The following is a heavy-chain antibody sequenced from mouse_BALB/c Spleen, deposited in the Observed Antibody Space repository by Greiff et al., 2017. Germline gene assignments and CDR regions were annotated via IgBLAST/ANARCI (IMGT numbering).Heavy chain of an antibody. Sequence: VQLKESGAELVKPGASVKLSCTASGFNIKDTYMHWVKQRPEQGLEWIGRIVPANGSTKSDPKFKGKATITADTSSHTAYLQLSSLTSEDTAVYYCARADDYYGDAMDYWGQGTSVTVSS. CDR2: IVPANGST. D-gene: IGHD2-3*01. J-gene: IGHJ4*01. CDR3: ARADDYYGDAMDY. V-gene: IGHV14-3*02. CDR1: GFNIKDTY.